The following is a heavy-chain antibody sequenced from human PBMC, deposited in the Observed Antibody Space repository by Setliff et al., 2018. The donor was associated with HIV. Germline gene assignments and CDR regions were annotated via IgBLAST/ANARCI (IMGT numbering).Heavy chain of an antibody. CDR1: GFTFSTYG. CDR3: AKGSTYNYDSSGYYFDY. D-gene: IGHD3-22*01. CDR2: ISFDGSDE. Sequence: LRLSCAVSGFTFSTYGMHWVRQAPGKGLEWVALISFDGSDEYYADSVKGRFTISRDNSKNMVYLQMNSLRAEDTAVYYCAKGSTYNYDSSGYYFDYWGQGTLVTVSS. J-gene: IGHJ4*02. V-gene: IGHV3-30*18.